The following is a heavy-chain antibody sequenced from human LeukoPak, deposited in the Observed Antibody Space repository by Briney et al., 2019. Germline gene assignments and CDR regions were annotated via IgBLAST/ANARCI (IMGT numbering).Heavy chain of an antibody. CDR3: ATSYRHYDSSGYYLLPLDY. D-gene: IGHD3-22*01. J-gene: IGHJ4*02. CDR2: ISGSGGST. CDR1: GFTFSSYA. Sequence: GGSLRLSCAASGFTFSSYAMSWVRQAPGKGLEWVSAISGSGGSTYYADSVKGRFTISRDNSKNTLYLQMNSLRAEDTAVYYCATSYRHYDSSGYYLLPLDYWGQGTLDTVSS. V-gene: IGHV3-23*01.